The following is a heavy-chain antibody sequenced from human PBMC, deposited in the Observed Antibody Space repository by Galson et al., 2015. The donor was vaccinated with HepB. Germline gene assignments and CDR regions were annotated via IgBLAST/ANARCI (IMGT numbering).Heavy chain of an antibody. CDR3: AREKSVGGSGYPFDS. Sequence: FLRLSCAASGLTFSDWYMRWIRQAPGKGLEWVSYISSSGSIVYDADSVKGRFTISRDNAKNLLYLQMNSLRAEDTAVYYCAREKSVGGSGYPFDSWGQGTLVTVSS. CDR2: ISSSGSIV. V-gene: IGHV3-11*01. D-gene: IGHD3-10*01. J-gene: IGHJ4*02. CDR1: GLTFSDWY.